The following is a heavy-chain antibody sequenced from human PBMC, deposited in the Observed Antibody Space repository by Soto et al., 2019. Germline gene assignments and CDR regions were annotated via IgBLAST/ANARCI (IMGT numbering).Heavy chain of an antibody. CDR1: GYTFTTYA. D-gene: IGHD1-1*01. CDR3: GRGPNWNDGHDWFDP. Sequence: ASVKVSCKASGYTFTTYAVHWVRQAPGQRLEWMGWINGGNGNTKYSQKFQGRIAITRDTSASTAYLELSSLRSEDTAVYYCGRGPNWNDGHDWFDPWGQGTLVTVSS. CDR2: INGGNGNT. V-gene: IGHV1-3*01. J-gene: IGHJ5*02.